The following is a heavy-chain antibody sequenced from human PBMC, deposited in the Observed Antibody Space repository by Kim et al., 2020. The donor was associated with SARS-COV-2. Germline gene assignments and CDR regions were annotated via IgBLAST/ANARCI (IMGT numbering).Heavy chain of an antibody. V-gene: IGHV3-11*06. CDR3: AREGYSYGYSY. J-gene: IGHJ4*02. Sequence: TNYADSVKGRFTISRDNAKNSLYLQMNSLRAEDTAVYYCAREGYSYGYSYWGQGTLVTVSS. D-gene: IGHD5-18*01. CDR2: T.